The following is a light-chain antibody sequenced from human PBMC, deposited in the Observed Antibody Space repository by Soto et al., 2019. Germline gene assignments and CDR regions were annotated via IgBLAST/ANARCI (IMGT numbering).Light chain of an antibody. CDR1: QIIGTL. J-gene: IGKJ3*01. Sequence: DIQMTQSPSSVSASIGDRVTITCRASQIIGTLLAWYQQKPGMAPTLLIYGASDLQSGVPSRFSGGGAGSDFTLTITSLQAEDSATYYCQQANSFPFTFGPGTKVEIK. V-gene: IGKV1-12*02. CDR3: QQANSFPFT. CDR2: GAS.